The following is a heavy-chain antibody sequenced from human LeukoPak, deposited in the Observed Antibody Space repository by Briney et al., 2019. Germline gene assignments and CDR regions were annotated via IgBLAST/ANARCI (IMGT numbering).Heavy chain of an antibody. CDR3: AREAGSSWSRGLDI. V-gene: IGHV4-4*07. J-gene: IGHJ3*02. Sequence: PSETLSLTCTVSGGSISSYYWSWIRQPAGKGLGWIGRIYMSGSTNYNSSLKSRVNMSVDTSKNQFSLNLSSVTAADTAVYYCAREAGSSWSRGLDIWGQGTVVTVSS. D-gene: IGHD6-13*01. CDR1: GGSISSYY. CDR2: IYMSGST.